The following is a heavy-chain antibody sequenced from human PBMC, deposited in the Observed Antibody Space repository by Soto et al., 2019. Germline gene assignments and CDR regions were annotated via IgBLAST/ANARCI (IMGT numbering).Heavy chain of an antibody. V-gene: IGHV3-66*01. D-gene: IGHD3-10*01. CDR2: IYSGGST. CDR3: ARDGPTYYFGSGSYTHYYGMDV. J-gene: IGHJ6*02. Sequence: EVQLVESGGGLVQPGGSLRLSCAASGFTVSNNYMTWVRKAPGKGLEWVSVIYSGGSTFYADSVKGRFTISRDNSKNTLYLQMNSLRAEDTAVYYCARDGPTYYFGSGSYTHYYGMDVWGQGTTVTVSS. CDR1: GFTVSNNY.